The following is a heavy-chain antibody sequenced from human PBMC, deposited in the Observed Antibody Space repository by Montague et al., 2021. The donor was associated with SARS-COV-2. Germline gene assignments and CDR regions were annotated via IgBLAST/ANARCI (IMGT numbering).Heavy chain of an antibody. CDR3: ARDIAVAGLFDY. Sequence: TLSLTCTVSGGSISSGSYSRSWIRQPAGKGLEWIGRISISGSTNYNPSLKSRVTISVDTSKNQFSLKLSSVTAADTAVYYCARDIAVAGLFDYWGQGTLVTVSS. V-gene: IGHV4-61*02. CDR2: ISISGST. CDR1: GGSISSGSYS. J-gene: IGHJ4*02. D-gene: IGHD6-19*01.